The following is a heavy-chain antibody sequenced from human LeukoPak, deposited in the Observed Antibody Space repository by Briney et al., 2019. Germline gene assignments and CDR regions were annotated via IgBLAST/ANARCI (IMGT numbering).Heavy chain of an antibody. J-gene: IGHJ6*02. CDR1: IGSINSYY. CDR3: ARQRTAPPIYEYYGMDV. Sequence: SETLSLTCAVSIGSINSYYWSWLRQPPGKGLEWIGYISYSGTPTYNPSLRSRLTISLDTSKTQFSLRLSSVTAADTAVYYCARQRTAPPIYEYYGMDVWGHGTTVTVSS. V-gene: IGHV4-59*08. CDR2: ISYSGTP. D-gene: IGHD3-9*01.